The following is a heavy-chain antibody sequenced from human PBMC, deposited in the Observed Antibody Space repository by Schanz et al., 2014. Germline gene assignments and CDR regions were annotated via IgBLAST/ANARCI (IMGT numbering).Heavy chain of an antibody. Sequence: QVQLVQSGAEVKKPGASVKVSCKASGYTFTSYGISWVRQAPGQGLEWMGWISAYNGNTKDPQKLQGRVTMTTDTSTSTAYMELRSLRSDDTAVYYCAKAEYDILTDAYSRLDPWGQGTLVTDSA. J-gene: IGHJ5*02. V-gene: IGHV1-18*01. CDR3: AKAEYDILTDAYSRLDP. CDR1: GYTFTSYG. CDR2: ISAYNGNT. D-gene: IGHD3-9*01.